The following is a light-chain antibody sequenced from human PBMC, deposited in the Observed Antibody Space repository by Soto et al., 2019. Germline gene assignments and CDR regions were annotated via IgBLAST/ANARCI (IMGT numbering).Light chain of an antibody. CDR2: DVT. CDR1: SSDVGGYNY. Sequence: QSVLTQPASVSGSPGQSITISCTGTSSDVGGYNYVSWYQQHPGKAPKLMIYDVTNRPSGVSNRFSGSKSGYTASLTISGLQAEDEADYYCSSYTSSSTYVLGTWTKVTVL. V-gene: IGLV2-14*03. CDR3: SSYTSSSTYV. J-gene: IGLJ1*01.